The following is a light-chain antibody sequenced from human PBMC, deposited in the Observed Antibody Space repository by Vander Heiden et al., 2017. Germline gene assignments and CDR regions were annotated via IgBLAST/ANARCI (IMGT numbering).Light chain of an antibody. CDR1: QGIRSY. Sequence: DTQLTQSPSFLSASVGDRVTITYRASQGIRSYLAWYQQKPGKAPKLLIYAASTLQSGVPSRFSGSGSGTEFTLTISSLQPEDFATYYCQQLNGYPLTFGGGTKVEIK. V-gene: IGKV1-9*01. J-gene: IGKJ4*01. CDR2: AAS. CDR3: QQLNGYPLT.